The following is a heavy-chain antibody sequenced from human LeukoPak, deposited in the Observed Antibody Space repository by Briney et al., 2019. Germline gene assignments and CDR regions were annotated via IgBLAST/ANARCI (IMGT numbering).Heavy chain of an antibody. CDR3: ARGRFLYSSSSLDY. V-gene: IGHV1-8*03. D-gene: IGHD6-6*01. CDR2: MNPNSGNT. J-gene: IGHJ4*02. Sequence: ASVKVSCKASGYTFTSYDINWVRQATGQGLEWMGWMNPNSGNTGYAQKFQGRVTITRNTSISTAYMELSSLRSEDTAVYYCARGRFLYSSSSLDYWGQGTLVTVSS. CDR1: GYTFTSYD.